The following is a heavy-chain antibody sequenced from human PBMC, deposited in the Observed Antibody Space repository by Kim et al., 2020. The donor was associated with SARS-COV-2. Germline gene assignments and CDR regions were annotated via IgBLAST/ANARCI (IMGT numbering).Heavy chain of an antibody. Sequence: ASVKVSCKASGYTFTNYGISWLRQAPGQGPEWMGWISAHNDNTKYAQNLQHRVTLTTDTSTSTAYMELGSLRSDDTAVYYCSRGPLSLSGYTYGYPHFDYWGQGTLVTVSS. J-gene: IGHJ4*02. CDR3: SRGPLSLSGYTYGYPHFDY. V-gene: IGHV1-18*01. CDR2: ISAHNDNT. CDR1: GYTFTNYG. D-gene: IGHD5-18*01.